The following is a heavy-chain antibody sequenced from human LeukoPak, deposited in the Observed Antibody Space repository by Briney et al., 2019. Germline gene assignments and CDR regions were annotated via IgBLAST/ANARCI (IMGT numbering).Heavy chain of an antibody. CDR3: ARAGVKWYSVEY. J-gene: IGHJ4*02. D-gene: IGHD2-15*01. Sequence: RRTLRPSRAASGFTFTSYAIHSGRQSPSPRLKCLAVISYDGSNEFYDESVKGRFTISGDTSKNPLYLQMNSVRAEDTAVYYCARAGVKWYSVEYWGQGTLVTVSS. CDR2: ISYDGSNE. CDR1: GFTFTSYA. V-gene: IGHV3-30*04.